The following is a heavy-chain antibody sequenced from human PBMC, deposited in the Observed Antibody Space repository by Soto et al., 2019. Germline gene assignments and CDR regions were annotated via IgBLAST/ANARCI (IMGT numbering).Heavy chain of an antibody. CDR3: ARVRYCSGGSCYPRFDP. V-gene: IGHV4-30-2*05. CDR2: IYHSGST. Sequence: PSETLSLTCAVSGGSISSGGYSWSWIRQPPGKGLEWIGYIYHSGSTYYNPSLKSRVTISVDTSKNQFSLKLSSVTAADTAVYYCARVRYCSGGSCYPRFDPWGQGTLVTVSS. D-gene: IGHD2-15*01. CDR1: GGSISSGGYS. J-gene: IGHJ5*02.